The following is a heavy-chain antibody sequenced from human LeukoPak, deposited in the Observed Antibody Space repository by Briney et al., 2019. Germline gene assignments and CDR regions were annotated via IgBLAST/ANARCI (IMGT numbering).Heavy chain of an antibody. CDR3: ARVLSMVATRRRYFDY. CDR2: IYYSGST. D-gene: IGHD5-12*01. V-gene: IGHV4-59*01. J-gene: IGHJ4*02. CDR1: GGSISSYY. Sequence: PSETLSLTCTVSGGSISSYYWSWIRQPPGKGLEWIGYIYYSGSTNYNPSLKSRVTISVDTSKNQFSLKLSSVTAADTAVYYCARVLSMVATRRRYFDYWGQGTLVTVSS.